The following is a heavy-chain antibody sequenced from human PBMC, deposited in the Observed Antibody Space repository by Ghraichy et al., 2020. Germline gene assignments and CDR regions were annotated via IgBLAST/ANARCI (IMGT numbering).Heavy chain of an antibody. D-gene: IGHD6-13*01. CDR1: GGSFSGYY. J-gene: IGHJ4*02. Sequence: SETLSLTCAVYGGSFSGYYWSWIRQPPGKRLEWIGEINHSGSTNYNPSLKSRVTISVDTSKNQFSLKLSSVTAADTAVYYCARRYSSSWYLNGDRGFDYWGQGTLVTVSS. V-gene: IGHV4-34*01. CDR3: ARRYSSSWYLNGDRGFDY. CDR2: INHSGST.